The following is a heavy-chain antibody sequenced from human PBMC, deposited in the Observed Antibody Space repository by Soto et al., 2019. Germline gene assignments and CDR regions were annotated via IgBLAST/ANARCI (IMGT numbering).Heavy chain of an antibody. J-gene: IGHJ4*02. CDR1: GFTFSSYA. CDR2: ISYDGSNK. Sequence: QVQLVESGGGVVQPGRSLRLSCAASGFTFSSYAMHWVRQAPGKGLEWVAVISYDGSNKYYADSVKGRFTISRDNSKNTLYLQMNSRRAEDTAVYYCARGRLSGLDYWGQGTLVTVSS. V-gene: IGHV3-30-3*01. CDR3: ARGRLSGLDY.